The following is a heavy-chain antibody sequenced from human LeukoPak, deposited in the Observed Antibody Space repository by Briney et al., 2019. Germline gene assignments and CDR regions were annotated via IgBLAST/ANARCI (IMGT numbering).Heavy chain of an antibody. Sequence: PGGSLRLSCVASGFTFTDYAMSWVRQAPGKGLEWVSSIGGGGFNTHYADSVKGRFSISRDTSTNTLYLEMNSLRADDSALYYCAKDNFGLVPYCFASWGQGTLVTVSS. CDR1: GFTFTDYA. V-gene: IGHV3-23*01. CDR2: IGGGGFNT. CDR3: AKDNFGLVPYCFAS. J-gene: IGHJ4*02. D-gene: IGHD2-21*01.